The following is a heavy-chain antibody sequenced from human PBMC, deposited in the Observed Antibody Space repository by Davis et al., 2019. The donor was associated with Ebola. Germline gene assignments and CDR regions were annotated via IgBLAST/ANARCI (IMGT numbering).Heavy chain of an antibody. J-gene: IGHJ3*01. CDR3: AKDTTNDWFDV. CDR1: GFIFSTYV. CDR2: LGTSADT. V-gene: IGHV3-23*01. D-gene: IGHD3-9*01. Sequence: GGSLRLSCSASGFIFSTYVMSWVRQAPGKGLEWVSTLGTSADTYYADSVKGRFTISRDNSKNTLYLQMNGLRVEDTAIYYCAKDTTNDWFDVWGQGTMVTVTS.